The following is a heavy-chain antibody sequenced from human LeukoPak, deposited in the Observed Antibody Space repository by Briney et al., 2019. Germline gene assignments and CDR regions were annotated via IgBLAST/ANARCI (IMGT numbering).Heavy chain of an antibody. Sequence: ASVPDTCKVSGYTFTDYYMHWAQQAPGKRLEWMGLVDPEDGETIYAEKFQGRVTITSDTSTDTAYMELSSLRSEDTAVYYCATDLMITMVRGVILDYWGQGTLVTVSS. J-gene: IGHJ4*02. CDR2: VDPEDGET. CDR1: GYTFTDYY. D-gene: IGHD3-10*01. CDR3: ATDLMITMVRGVILDY. V-gene: IGHV1-69-2*01.